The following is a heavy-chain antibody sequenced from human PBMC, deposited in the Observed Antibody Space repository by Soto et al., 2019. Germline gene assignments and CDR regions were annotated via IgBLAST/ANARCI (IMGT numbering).Heavy chain of an antibody. J-gene: IGHJ5*02. Sequence: GGSLRLSCAASGFTFSSYSMNWVRQAPGKGLEWVSYISSSSSTIYYADSVKGRFTISRDNAKNSLYLQMNSLRDEDTAVYYCARDYCSGGSCNNWFDPWGQGTLVTVSS. D-gene: IGHD2-15*01. CDR3: ARDYCSGGSCNNWFDP. V-gene: IGHV3-48*02. CDR1: GFTFSSYS. CDR2: ISSSSSTI.